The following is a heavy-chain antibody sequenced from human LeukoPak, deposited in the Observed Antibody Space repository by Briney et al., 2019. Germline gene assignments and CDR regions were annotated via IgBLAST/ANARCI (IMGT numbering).Heavy chain of an antibody. CDR3: AKDLLTGILVY. D-gene: IGHD2-21*02. V-gene: IGHV3-23*01. J-gene: IGHJ4*02. CDR2: ISGSGGST. CDR1: GFTLSNCG. Sequence: GRSLRLSCAASGFTLSNCGMHWVRQGPGKGLEWVSAISGSGGSTYYADSVKGRFTISRDNSKNTLYLQMNSLRAEDTAVYYCAKDLLTGILVYWGQGTLVTVSS.